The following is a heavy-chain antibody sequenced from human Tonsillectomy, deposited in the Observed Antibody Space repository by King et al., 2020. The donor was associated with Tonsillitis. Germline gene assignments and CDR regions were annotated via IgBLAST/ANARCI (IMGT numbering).Heavy chain of an antibody. J-gene: IGHJ4*02. CDR3: ARDLWGSAY. D-gene: IGHD2/OR15-2a*01. CDR1: GFTVSSTY. V-gene: IGHV3-53*01. CDR2: IYSDGTT. Sequence: VQLVESGGGLIQPGGSLRLSCAASGFTVSSTYMSWVRQAPGKGLDWVSIIYSDGTTNYADSAKGRFSISRENSRKTLYLQMNSLRAEDTAVYYCARDLWGSAYWGQGALVTVSS.